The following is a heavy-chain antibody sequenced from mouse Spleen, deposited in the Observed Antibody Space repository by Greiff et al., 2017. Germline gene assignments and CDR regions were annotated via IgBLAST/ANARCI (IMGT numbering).Heavy chain of an antibody. J-gene: IGHJ3*01. Sequence: DVKLQESGPGLVKPSQSLSLTCSVTGYSITSGYYWNWIRQFPGNKLEWMGYISYDGSNNYNPSLKNRISITRDTSKNQFFLKLNSVTTEDTATYYCASGDGSSWFAYWGQGTLVTVSA. CDR3: ASGDGSSWFAY. D-gene: IGHD1-1*01. CDR1: GYSITSGYY. V-gene: IGHV3-6*01. CDR2: ISYDGSN.